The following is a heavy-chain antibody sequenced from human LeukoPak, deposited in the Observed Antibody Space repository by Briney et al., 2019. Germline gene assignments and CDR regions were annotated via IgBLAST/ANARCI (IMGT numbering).Heavy chain of an antibody. CDR1: GFTFSGFW. V-gene: IGHV3-7*01. CDR2: IKQDEREK. J-gene: IGHJ4*02. CDR3: ARAGGSTVSHSDY. Sequence: PGGSLRLSCAVSGFTFSGFWMSWSRQAPGKGLEWVANIKQDEREKYYVDSVKGRFTISKDNAKNSLYLQMNSLRAEDTAVYYCARAGGSTVSHSDYWGQGTLVTVSS. D-gene: IGHD4-17*01.